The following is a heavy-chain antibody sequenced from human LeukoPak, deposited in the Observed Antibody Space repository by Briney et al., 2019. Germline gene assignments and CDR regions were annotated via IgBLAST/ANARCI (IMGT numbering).Heavy chain of an antibody. J-gene: IGHJ4*02. V-gene: IGHV4-34*01. CDR1: GGSFSGYY. D-gene: IGHD1-26*01. CDR2: INHSGST. CDR3: ARGRYGTRSGRLDY. Sequence: SETLSLTCAVYGGSFSGYYWSWIRQPPGKGLEWIGEINHSGSTNYNPSLKSRVTISVDTSKNQFSLKLSSVTAADTAVYYCARGRYGTRSGRLDYRGQGTLVTVSS.